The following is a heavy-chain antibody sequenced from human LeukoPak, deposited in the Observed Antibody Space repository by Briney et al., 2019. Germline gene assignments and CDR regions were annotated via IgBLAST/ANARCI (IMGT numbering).Heavy chain of an antibody. CDR1: GGSISSSSYY. CDR2: IYYSGST. V-gene: IGHV4-39*01. J-gene: IGHJ5*02. Sequence: SETLSLTCTVSGGSISSSSYYWGWIRQPPGKGLEWIGSIYYSGSTYYNPSLKSRVTISVDTSKNQFSLKLSSVTAADTAVYYCARHAGGSYQHWFDPWGQGTLVTVSS. CDR3: ARHAGGSYQHWFDP. D-gene: IGHD1-26*01.